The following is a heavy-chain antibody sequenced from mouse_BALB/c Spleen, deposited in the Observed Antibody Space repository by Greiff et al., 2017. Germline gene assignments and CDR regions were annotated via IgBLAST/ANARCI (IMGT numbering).Heavy chain of an antibody. CDR3: TRDLYGSGYFDY. V-gene: IGHV5-6-4*01. J-gene: IGHJ2*01. D-gene: IGHD1-1*01. Sequence: EVKLLESGGGLVKPGGSLKLSCAASGFTFSSYNMSWVRQTPEKRLEWVATISSGGSYTYYPDSVKGRFTISRDNAKNTLYLQMSSLKSEDTAMYYCTRDLYGSGYFDYWGQGTTLTVSS. CDR1: GFTFSSYN. CDR2: ISSGGSYT.